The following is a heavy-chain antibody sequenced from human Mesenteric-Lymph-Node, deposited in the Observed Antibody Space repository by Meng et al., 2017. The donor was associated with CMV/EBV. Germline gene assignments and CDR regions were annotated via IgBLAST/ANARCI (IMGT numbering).Heavy chain of an antibody. V-gene: IGHV1-69*04. CDR1: GGTFSSYT. D-gene: IGHD7-27*01. CDR3: AREPPGGTGDPFTDY. Sequence: SVKVSCKASGGTFSSYTISWVRQAAGQGLEWMGRIIPILGIANYAQKFQGRVTITADKSTSTAYMELSSLRSEDTAVYYCAREPPGGTGDPFTDYWGQGTLVTVSS. CDR2: IIPILGIA. J-gene: IGHJ4*02.